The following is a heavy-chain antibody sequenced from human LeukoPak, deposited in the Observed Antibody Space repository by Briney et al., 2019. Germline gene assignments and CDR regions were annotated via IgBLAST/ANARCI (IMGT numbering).Heavy chain of an antibody. CDR2: IIPIFGTA. CDR3: ARDRGVRIQLWSHYYYYGMDV. Sequence: SVKVSCKASGYTFTSYYMHWVRQAPGQGLEWMGGIIPIFGTANYAQKFQGRVTITADESTSTAYMELSSLRSEDTAVYYCARDRGVRIQLWSHYYYYGMDVWGQGTTVTVSS. J-gene: IGHJ6*02. D-gene: IGHD5-18*01. CDR1: GYTFTSYY. V-gene: IGHV1-69*13.